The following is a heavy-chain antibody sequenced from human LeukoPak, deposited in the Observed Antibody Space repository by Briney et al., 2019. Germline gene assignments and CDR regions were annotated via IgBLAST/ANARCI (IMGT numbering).Heavy chain of an antibody. Sequence: GRSLRLSCAASGFIFDDYAMHWVRHARGKGLEWVSGISWHSGSIGYADSVKGRFTIYRDNAKHSLYLQMNSLRAEDAALYYCAKGSFAYYDDSSGYLGGGQGTLVTVSS. D-gene: IGHD3-22*01. CDR3: AKGSFAYYDDSSGYLG. CDR1: GFIFDDYA. V-gene: IGHV3-9*01. CDR2: ISWHSGSI. J-gene: IGHJ4*02.